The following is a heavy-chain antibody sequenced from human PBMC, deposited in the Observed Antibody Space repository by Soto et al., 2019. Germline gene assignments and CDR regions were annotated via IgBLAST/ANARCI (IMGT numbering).Heavy chain of an antibody. CDR2: IYYSGST. CDR1: GGSISSGYYF. D-gene: IGHD5-18*01. CDR3: ARVRDTTMAYCPDY. J-gene: IGHJ4*02. V-gene: IGHV4-31*03. Sequence: SETLSLTCTVSGGSISSGYYFWSWIRQHPERGLEWIGYIYYSGSTYYNPSLWSRVTLSVDTSKNQFSLSLTSVTAADTAVYYCARVRDTTMAYCPDYWGQGTLVTVSS.